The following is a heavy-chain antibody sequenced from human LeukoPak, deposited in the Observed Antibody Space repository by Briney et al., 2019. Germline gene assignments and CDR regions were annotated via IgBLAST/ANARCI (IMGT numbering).Heavy chain of an antibody. CDR3: ARAGVVPAARRKKYYYYSMDV. D-gene: IGHD2-2*01. V-gene: IGHV4-61*01. CDR1: GGSVSSGSYY. J-gene: IGHJ6*04. CDR2: IYYSGST. Sequence: SETLSLTCTVSGGSVSSGSYYWSWIRQPPGKGLEWIGYIYYSGSTNYNPSLKSRVTISVDTSKNQFSLKLSSVTAADTAVYYCARAGVVPAARRKKYYYYSMDVWGKGTTVTVSS.